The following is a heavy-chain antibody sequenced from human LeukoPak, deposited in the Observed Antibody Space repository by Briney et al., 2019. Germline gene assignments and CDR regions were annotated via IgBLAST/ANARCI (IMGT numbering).Heavy chain of an antibody. CDR3: ARGLLRSNMDV. CDR2: IYHSGST. J-gene: IGHJ6*03. D-gene: IGHD3-3*01. V-gene: IGHV4-30-2*01. Sequence: ASETLSLTCTVSGGSISSGGYYWSWIRQPPGKGLEWIGYIYHSGSTYYNPSLKSRVTISVDRSKNQFSLKLSSVTAADTAVYYCARGLLRSNMDVWGKGTTVTVSS. CDR1: GGSISSGGYY.